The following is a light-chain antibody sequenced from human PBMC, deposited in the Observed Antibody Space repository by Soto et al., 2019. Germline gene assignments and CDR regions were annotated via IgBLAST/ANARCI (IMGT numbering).Light chain of an antibody. CDR2: DVS. Sequence: QSALTQPPSASGSPGQSVTISCTGTSSDVGGYNYVSWYQQHPGKAPKLMIYDVSNRPSGVSNRFSGSKSGNTASLTISGLQAEDEADYYCSSYTSSSTLVFGTGTKRTVL. V-gene: IGLV2-14*01. CDR3: SSYTSSSTLV. CDR1: SSDVGGYNY. J-gene: IGLJ1*01.